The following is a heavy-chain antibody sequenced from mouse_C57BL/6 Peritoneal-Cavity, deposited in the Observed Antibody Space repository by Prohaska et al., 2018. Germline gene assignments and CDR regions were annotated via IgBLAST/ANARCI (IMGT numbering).Heavy chain of an antibody. D-gene: IGHD4-1*01. CDR3: MRYGSYWYFDV. V-gene: IGHV11-2*01. J-gene: IGHJ1*03. CDR2: INSDGSAI. Sequence: GGSRGLSCEGSGFTFSGFWMSWVRQTPGKTLEWIGDINSDGSAINYAPSIKDRFTIFRDNDKSTLYLQMSNVRSEDTATYFCMRYGSYWYFDVCGTATTVTVSS. CDR1: GFTFSGFW.